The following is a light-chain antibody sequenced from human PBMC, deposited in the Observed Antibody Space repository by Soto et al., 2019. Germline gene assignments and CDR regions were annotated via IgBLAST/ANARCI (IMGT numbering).Light chain of an antibody. CDR2: GAS. V-gene: IGKV3-20*01. J-gene: IGKJ1*01. CDR1: QSVSNNY. CDR3: QRYGSSGT. Sequence: EIVLTQSPGTLSLSPGERATLSCRASQSVSNNYLAWYQQKPGQAPRLLIYGASNRATGIPDGFSGSGSGTDFTLTISRLEPEDFAVYYCQRYGSSGTFGQGTKVDIK.